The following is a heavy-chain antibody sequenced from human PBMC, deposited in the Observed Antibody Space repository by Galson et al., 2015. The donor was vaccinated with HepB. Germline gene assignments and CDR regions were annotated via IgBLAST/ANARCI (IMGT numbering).Heavy chain of an antibody. CDR1: GFTFSSYG. CDR2: IWYDGSNK. J-gene: IGHJ6*02. V-gene: IGHV3-33*08. Sequence: SLRLSCAASGFTFSSYGMHWVRQAPGKGLEWVAVIWYDGSNKYYADSVKGRFTISRDNSKNTLYLQMNSLRAEDTAVYYCARDGFYYGSGSYYNGLGREQSQWPNYYYYGMDVWGQGTTVTVSS. CDR3: ARDGFYYGSGSYYNGLGREQSQWPNYYYYGMDV. D-gene: IGHD3-10*01.